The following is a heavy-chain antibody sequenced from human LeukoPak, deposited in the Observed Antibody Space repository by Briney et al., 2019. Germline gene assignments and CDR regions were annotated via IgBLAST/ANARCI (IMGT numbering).Heavy chain of an antibody. CDR3: AKLPPPSIVVVPAALGDY. D-gene: IGHD2-2*01. CDR2: ISGSGGST. Sequence: GGSLRLSCAASGFTFSSYAMSWVRQAPGKGLEWVSAISGSGGSTYYADSVKGRFTISRDNSKNTLYLQMNSLRAEDTVVYYCAKLPPPSIVVVPAALGDYWGQGTLVTVSS. V-gene: IGHV3-23*01. J-gene: IGHJ4*02. CDR1: GFTFSSYA.